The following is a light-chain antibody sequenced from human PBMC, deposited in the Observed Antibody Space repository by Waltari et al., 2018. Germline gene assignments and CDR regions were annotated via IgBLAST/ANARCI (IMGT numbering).Light chain of an antibody. V-gene: IGLV2-23*01. CDR2: EAT. CDR3: CSYVGGSRVL. CDR1: RSDIGAYNF. J-gene: IGLJ2*01. Sequence: QSVLTQPASVSGSPGQSITISCPGTRSDIGAYNFVSWFQQPPGQAPRLLISEATKRPSGVSYRFSGSKSGNTASLSISDLQAEDEADYYCCSYVGGSRVLFGGGTKLTV.